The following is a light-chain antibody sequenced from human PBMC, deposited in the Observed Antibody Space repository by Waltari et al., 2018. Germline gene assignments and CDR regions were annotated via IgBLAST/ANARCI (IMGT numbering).Light chain of an antibody. J-gene: IGKJ1*01. CDR2: TAS. V-gene: IGKV1-5*03. CDR1: QSISSW. Sequence: DIQMTQSPSTLSASVGDRVTITCRASQSISSWLAWYQPKPGKAPKLLIYTASSLESGVPSRFSGSGSGTEFTLTISSLQTDDFATYYCQQYNSYSPWTFGQGTKVEIK. CDR3: QQYNSYSPWT.